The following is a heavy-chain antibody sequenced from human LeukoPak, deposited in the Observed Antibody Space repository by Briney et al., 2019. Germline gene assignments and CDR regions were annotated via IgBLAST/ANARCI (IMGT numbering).Heavy chain of an antibody. CDR3: VRHSRVVAFDY. CDR1: GVSISNHY. CDR2: IYYTGNT. V-gene: IGHV4-59*08. Sequence: SETLSLTCTVSGVSISNHYSSWIRQPPGKGLEWIGYIYYTGNTNYNPSLKSRVTISEGTSKNQVSLELSSVTAADTAVYYCVRHSRVVAFDYWGRGNLVTVSS. D-gene: IGHD2-15*01. J-gene: IGHJ4*02.